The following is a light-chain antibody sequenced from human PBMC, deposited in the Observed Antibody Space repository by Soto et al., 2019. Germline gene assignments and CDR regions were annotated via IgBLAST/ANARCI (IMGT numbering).Light chain of an antibody. CDR3: SSYAGSNSYV. Sequence: SALTQPRSASGSPGQSVTISCTGTSSDVGGYNYVSWYQQHPGKAPKLMIYEVSKRPSGVPDRFSGSKSGNTASLTVSGLQAEDEADYYCSSYAGSNSYVFGTGTKVTVL. J-gene: IGLJ1*01. V-gene: IGLV2-8*01. CDR2: EVS. CDR1: SSDVGGYNY.